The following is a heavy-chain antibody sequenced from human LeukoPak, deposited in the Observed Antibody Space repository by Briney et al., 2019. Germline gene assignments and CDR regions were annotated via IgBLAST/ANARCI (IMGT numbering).Heavy chain of an antibody. J-gene: IGHJ4*02. V-gene: IGHV4-39*01. CDR2: IYYSGSP. Sequence: SETLSLTCTVSGGSISSSSYYWGWIRQPPGKGLEWVGSIYYSGSPYSNPSLKSRVTISVDTSKNQFSLKLSSVPAADTAVYYCARRDKGRPSPTDYWGQGTLVTVSS. D-gene: IGHD2-2*01. CDR1: GGSISSSSYY. CDR3: ARRDKGRPSPTDY.